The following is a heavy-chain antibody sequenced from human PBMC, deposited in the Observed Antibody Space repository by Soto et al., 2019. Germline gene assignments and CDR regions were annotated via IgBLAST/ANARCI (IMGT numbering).Heavy chain of an antibody. D-gene: IGHD2-15*01. CDR1: GDTFSSYT. Sequence: QVQLVQSGAEVKKPGSSVKVSCRASGDTFSSYTVNWLRQAPGRGLEWMGRISPILTTTDYAQNFRGRFTITASKSTTTVYKELNSLRSEDTAVYYCARRRYCSYDGYDKPYYWMDAWGQGTTVTVAS. V-gene: IGHV1-69*08. CDR2: ISPILTTT. J-gene: IGHJ6*02. CDR3: ARRRYCSYDGYDKPYYWMDA.